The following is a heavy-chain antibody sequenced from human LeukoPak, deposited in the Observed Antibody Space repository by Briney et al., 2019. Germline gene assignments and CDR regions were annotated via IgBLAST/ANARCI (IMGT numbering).Heavy chain of an antibody. D-gene: IGHD3-16*01. J-gene: IGHJ4*02. V-gene: IGHV4-39*07. CDR3: ARGGRSKQSDY. CDR1: GGSISSSSYY. Sequence: PSETLSLTCTVSGGSISSSSYYWGWIRQPPGKGLEWIGEINHSGSTNYNPSLKSRVTISVDRSKNQFSLKLSSVTAADTAVYYCARGGRSKQSDYWGQGTLVTVSS. CDR2: INHSGST.